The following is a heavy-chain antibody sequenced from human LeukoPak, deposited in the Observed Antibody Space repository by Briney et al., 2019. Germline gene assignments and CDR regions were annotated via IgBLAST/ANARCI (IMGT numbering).Heavy chain of an antibody. Sequence: ASVKVSCKASGYTFTGYYMHWVRQAPGQGLEWMGWINPNSGGTNYAQKFQGRVTMTRDTSISTAYMELSRLRSDDTAVYYCARTLMYYYDSSGYYGYWGQGTLVTVSS. V-gene: IGHV1-2*02. J-gene: IGHJ4*02. CDR3: ARTLMYYYDSSGYYGY. D-gene: IGHD3-22*01. CDR1: GYTFTGYY. CDR2: INPNSGGT.